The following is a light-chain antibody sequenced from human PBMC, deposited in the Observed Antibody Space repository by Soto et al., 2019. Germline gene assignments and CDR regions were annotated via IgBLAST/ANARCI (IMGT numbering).Light chain of an antibody. Sequence: EIVLTQSPGTLSLSPGERATLSCRTSHSVDSTHLPWYQQKPGQAPRLLIYGASGRATGIPDRFGGSGSGTDFTLTISRLEPEDVAVYYCQHYGDSRTFGQGTKVEVK. CDR3: QHYGDSRT. CDR1: HSVDSTH. V-gene: IGKV3-20*01. J-gene: IGKJ1*01. CDR2: GAS.